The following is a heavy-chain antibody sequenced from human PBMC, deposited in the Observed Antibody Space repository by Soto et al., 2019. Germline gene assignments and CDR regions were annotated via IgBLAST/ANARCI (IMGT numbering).Heavy chain of an antibody. CDR3: SRESFYFEGSGYYYAH. D-gene: IGHD3-22*01. J-gene: IGHJ4*02. Sequence: SETLSLTCTVSGGSILCSSYYWGWIRQPPGKGLEWIGSMYYTGTTYYSPSLQSRVTISFDTSKNQVSLNLTSVTAADTAVYFCSRESFYFEGSGYYYAHWGQGALVTVSS. CDR1: GGSILCSSYY. CDR2: MYYTGTT. V-gene: IGHV4-39*02.